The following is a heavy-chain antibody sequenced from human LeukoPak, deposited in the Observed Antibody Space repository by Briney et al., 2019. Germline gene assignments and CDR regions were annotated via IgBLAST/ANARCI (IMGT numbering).Heavy chain of an antibody. CDR1: GGSFSGYY. CDR3: ARSPRISVAAIDY. D-gene: IGHD2-15*01. Sequence: PSETLSLTCAVYGGSFSGYYWSWIRQPPGKGLEWIGEINHSGSTNYNPSAKSLVTISVDTSKNQFSLKLSSVTSADTAVYYCARSPRISVAAIDYWGQGTLVTVSS. CDR2: INHSGST. J-gene: IGHJ4*02. V-gene: IGHV4-34*01.